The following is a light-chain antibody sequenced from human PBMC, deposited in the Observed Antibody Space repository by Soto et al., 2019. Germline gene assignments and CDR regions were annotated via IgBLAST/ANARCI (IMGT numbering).Light chain of an antibody. Sequence: QSVLTQPRSVSGAPGQRVTISCTGSNYNIWAGYDVHWYQQLRGTAPKLLIYGNSNRPSGVPDRFSGSKSVTSASLAITGLQADDEADYYCQSYESSMSGSVFPTGTKGTVL. J-gene: IGLJ1*01. CDR2: GNS. CDR1: NYNIWAGYD. V-gene: IGLV1-40*01. CDR3: QSYESSMSGSV.